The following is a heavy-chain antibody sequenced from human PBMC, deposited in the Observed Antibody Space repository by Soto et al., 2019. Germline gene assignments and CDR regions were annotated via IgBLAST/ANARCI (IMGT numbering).Heavy chain of an antibody. CDR3: ATGAADYDFWSGYYRLDY. Sequence: ASVKVSCKVSGYTLTELSMHWVRQAPGKGLEWMGGFDPEDGETIYAQKFQGRVTMTEDTSTDTAYMELRSLRSEDTAVYYCATGAADYDFWSGYYRLDYWGQGTLVTVSS. CDR1: GYTLTELS. J-gene: IGHJ4*02. CDR2: FDPEDGET. D-gene: IGHD3-3*01. V-gene: IGHV1-24*01.